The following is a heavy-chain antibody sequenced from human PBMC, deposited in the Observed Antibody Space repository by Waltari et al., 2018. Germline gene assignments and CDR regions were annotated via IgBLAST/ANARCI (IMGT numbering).Heavy chain of an antibody. V-gene: IGHV1-3*01. J-gene: IGHJ4*02. CDR2: ITAGNGNT. Sequence: QVQLVQSGAEVKKPGASVKVSCKASGYTFTSYAMHWVRQAPGQRLEWMGWITAGNGNTKYSQKFQGRVTITRDTSASTAYMELSSLRSEDTAVYYCARDETYYDYVWGSYRSQAGGGPFDYWGQGTLVTVSS. CDR1: GYTFTSYA. D-gene: IGHD3-16*02. CDR3: ARDETYYDYVWGSYRSQAGGGPFDY.